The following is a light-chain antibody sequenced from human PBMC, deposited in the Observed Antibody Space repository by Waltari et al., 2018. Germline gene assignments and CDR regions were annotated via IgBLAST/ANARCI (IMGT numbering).Light chain of an antibody. CDR1: QSVFFSSNSKNY. CDR3: QQYYSTPRT. CDR2: WAS. V-gene: IGKV4-1*01. J-gene: IGKJ1*01. Sequence: DIVMTQSPDSLAVSLGARATINCKSSQSVFFSSNSKNYLSWYQQIPGQPPRLLIYWASTRESGVPDRFSGSGSGTDFTLTINSLQAEDVAVYYCQQYYSTPRTFGQGTKVEIK.